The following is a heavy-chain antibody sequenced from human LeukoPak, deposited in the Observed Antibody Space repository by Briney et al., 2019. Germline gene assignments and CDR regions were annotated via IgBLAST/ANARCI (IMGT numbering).Heavy chain of an antibody. D-gene: IGHD6-19*01. Sequence: ASVKVSCKASGYTFTGYYIHWVRQAPGQGLEWMGWINPHSGGTNYGQKFKGRVTMTRDTYISTAYMEVSRLTSDDTAVYYCARGMYSSGWYGSFDYWGQGTLVTASS. CDR1: GYTFTGYY. J-gene: IGHJ4*02. CDR2: INPHSGGT. CDR3: ARGMYSSGWYGSFDY. V-gene: IGHV1-2*02.